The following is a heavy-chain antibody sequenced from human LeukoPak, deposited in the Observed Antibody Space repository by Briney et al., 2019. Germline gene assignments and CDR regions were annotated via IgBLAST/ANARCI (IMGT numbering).Heavy chain of an antibody. CDR2: LYHPDST. J-gene: IGHJ6*03. V-gene: IGHV4-38-2*01. D-gene: IGHD2-2*01. CDR3: ARQYDSYFYYYLDL. Sequence: QVQLQESGPGLVKPSETLSLTCGVSGYPINNAYYWVWIRQPPGQGLEWVGSLYHPDSTYYNPSLKSRVTMSVDTSRNQFSLRLSFVTAADTAVYYCARQYDSYFYYYLDLWGTGTTVTVSS. CDR1: GYPINNAYY.